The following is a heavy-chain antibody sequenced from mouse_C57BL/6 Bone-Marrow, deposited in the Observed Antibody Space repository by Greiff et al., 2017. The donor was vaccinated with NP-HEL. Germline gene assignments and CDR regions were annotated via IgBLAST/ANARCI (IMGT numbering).Heavy chain of an antibody. J-gene: IGHJ1*03. Sequence: VQLQQSGPVLVKPGASVKMSCKASGYTFTDYYMNWVKQSHGKSLEWIGVINPYNGGTSYNQKFKGKATLTVDKSSSTAYMELNSLTSEDSAVYYCARWGTYPDVGGTGTTVTVSS. V-gene: IGHV1-19*01. CDR3: ARWGTYPDV. D-gene: IGHD2-14*01. CDR1: GYTFTDYY. CDR2: INPYNGGT.